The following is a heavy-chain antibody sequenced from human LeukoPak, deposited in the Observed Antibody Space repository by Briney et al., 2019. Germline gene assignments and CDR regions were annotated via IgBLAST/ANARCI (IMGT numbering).Heavy chain of an antibody. J-gene: IGHJ4*02. V-gene: IGHV3-23*01. CDR1: GFTFTSHG. CDR3: AKRYCSGGSCYSGLDF. D-gene: IGHD2-15*01. CDR2: MSGSGGST. Sequence: GGSLRLSCTTSGFTFTSHGMSWVRQAPGKGLEWVSAMSGSGGSTYYADSVKGRFTISRDISKNTLYLQMNSLRAEDTALYYCAKRYCSGGSCYSGLDFWGQGTLVSVSS.